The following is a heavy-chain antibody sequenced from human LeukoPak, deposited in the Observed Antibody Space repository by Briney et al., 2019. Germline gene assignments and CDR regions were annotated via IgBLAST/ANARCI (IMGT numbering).Heavy chain of an antibody. Sequence: PGRSLRLSCGPSGFTFSSYVMLWVRQAPGKGLEGVEVIWYDERNKFYADSVKGRFTISRNNSKNTLYLQMNSLRAEDTAVYYCARDRFYSSGHVDYWGQGTRVSVP. V-gene: IGHV3-33*01. CDR1: GFTFSSYV. J-gene: IGHJ4*02. CDR3: ARDRFYSSGHVDY. D-gene: IGHD6-19*01. CDR2: IWYDERNK.